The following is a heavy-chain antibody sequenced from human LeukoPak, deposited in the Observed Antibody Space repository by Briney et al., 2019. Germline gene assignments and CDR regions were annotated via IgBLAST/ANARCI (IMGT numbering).Heavy chain of an antibody. CDR3: ARVGQLAFDY. D-gene: IGHD2-2*01. V-gene: IGHV4-39*07. CDR2: IYYSGNT. Sequence: PSETLSLTCTVSGGSISFSTYYWGWIRQPPGKGLDWIGSIYYSGNTYYNPSLKSRVTILVDTSKNQFSLKLSSVTAADTAVYYCARVGQLAFDYWGQGTPVTVSS. J-gene: IGHJ4*02. CDR1: GGSISFSTYY.